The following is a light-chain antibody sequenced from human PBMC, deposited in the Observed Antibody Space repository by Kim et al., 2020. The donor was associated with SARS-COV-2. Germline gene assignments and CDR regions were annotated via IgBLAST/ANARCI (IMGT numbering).Light chain of an antibody. CDR3: QTWSTGWV. J-gene: IGLJ3*02. V-gene: IGLV4-69*01. Sequence: GPSVKVTCTLRRGHSSYAIAWHQQQLEKGPRYLMKLNSDGSQSKGDGIPDRFAGSSSGAERYLTITSLQSEDEADYYCQTWSTGWVFGGGTQLTVL. CDR1: RGHSSYA. CDR2: LNSDGSQ.